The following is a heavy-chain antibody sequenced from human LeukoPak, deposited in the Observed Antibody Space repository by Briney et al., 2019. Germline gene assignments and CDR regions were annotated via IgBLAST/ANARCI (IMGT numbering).Heavy chain of an antibody. Sequence: GGSLRLSCAASGFTFSSYEMNWVRQAPGKGLEGVSYISTAGDVIYYADSVKGRFTISRDNAKSSLYLQIKSLRVDDTALYFCVRRGYGGYWGMDVWGKGTTVTVSS. V-gene: IGHV3-48*03. CDR3: VRRGYGGYWGMDV. CDR1: GFTFSSYE. D-gene: IGHD4-23*01. J-gene: IGHJ6*04. CDR2: ISTAGDVI.